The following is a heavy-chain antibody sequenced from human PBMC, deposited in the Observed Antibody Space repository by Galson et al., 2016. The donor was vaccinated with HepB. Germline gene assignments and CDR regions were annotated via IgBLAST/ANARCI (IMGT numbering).Heavy chain of an antibody. V-gene: IGHV3-23*01. CDR2: ISTRRTT. D-gene: IGHD1-1*01. CDR3: AKERLVRRIFDH. J-gene: IGHJ4*02. CDR1: GIVFSNFG. Sequence: SLRLSCAASGIVFSNFGLSWVRQAPGKGLEWVASISTRRTTYYSDSVQGRFTITRDNSNNTLYLQMNGLRAEDTAVYYCAKERLVRRIFDHWGQGTLLTVSS.